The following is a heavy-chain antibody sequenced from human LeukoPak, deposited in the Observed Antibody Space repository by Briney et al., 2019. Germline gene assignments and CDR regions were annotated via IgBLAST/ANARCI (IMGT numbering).Heavy chain of an antibody. V-gene: IGHV3-48*01. CDR3: ARDYYVPDHYYYMDV. J-gene: IGHJ6*03. Sequence: RPGGSLRLSCAASGFTFSSYSMNWVRQAPGKGLEWVSYISSSSSTIHYADSVKGRFTISRDNAKNSLYLQMNSLRAEDTAVYYCARDYYVPDHYYYMDVWGKGTTVTVSS. D-gene: IGHD3-16*01. CDR1: GFTFSSYS. CDR2: ISSSSSTI.